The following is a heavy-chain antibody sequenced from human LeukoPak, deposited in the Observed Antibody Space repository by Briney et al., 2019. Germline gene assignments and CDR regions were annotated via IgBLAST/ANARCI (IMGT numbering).Heavy chain of an antibody. D-gene: IGHD3-10*01. CDR3: ARGPRYGSGSFVGY. CDR1: GGSFSGYY. CDR2: INHSGST. Sequence: SETLSLTCAVYGGSFSGYYWSWIRQPPGKGLEWIGEINHSGSTNYNPSLKSRVTISVDTSKNQFSLKLSSVTAADTAVYYCARGPRYGSGSFVGYWGQGTLVTVSS. V-gene: IGHV4-34*01. J-gene: IGHJ4*02.